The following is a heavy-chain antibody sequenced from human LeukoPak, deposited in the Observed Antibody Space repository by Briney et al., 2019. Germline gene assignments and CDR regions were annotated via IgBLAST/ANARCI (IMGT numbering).Heavy chain of an antibody. CDR1: GGTFSSYA. Sequence: SVKVSCKASGGTFSSYAISWVRQAPGQGLEWMGGIIPIFGTATYAQKFQGRVTITADESTSTAYMELSSLRSEDTAVYYCARAQGAYCGGDCYWSPDDAFDIWGQGTMVTVSS. V-gene: IGHV1-69*13. CDR2: IIPIFGTA. CDR3: ARAQGAYCGGDCYWSPDDAFDI. D-gene: IGHD2-21*02. J-gene: IGHJ3*02.